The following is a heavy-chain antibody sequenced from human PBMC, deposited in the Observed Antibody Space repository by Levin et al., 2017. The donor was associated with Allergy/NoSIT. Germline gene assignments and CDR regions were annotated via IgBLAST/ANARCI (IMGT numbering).Heavy chain of an antibody. V-gene: IGHV3-23*05. Sequence: GGSLRLSCTASGFTFSNYAMRWVRQAPGKGLEWVSAISTSGSTTYYADSVRGRFTISRDNSQNTVYLQMNSLRPEDTATYYCAQRGETSGWDYFAYWGQGTLVTVSS. CDR3: AQRGETSGWDYFAY. J-gene: IGHJ4*02. D-gene: IGHD3-9*01. CDR1: GFTFSNYA. CDR2: ISTSGSTT.